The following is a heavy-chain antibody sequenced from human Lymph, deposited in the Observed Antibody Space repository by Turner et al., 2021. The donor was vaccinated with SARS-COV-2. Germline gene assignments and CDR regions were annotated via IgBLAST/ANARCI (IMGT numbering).Heavy chain of an antibody. Sequence: QVQLVESGGGVVQPGRSLRLSCSPSGFTFSTYAIYWVRQAPGKGLEWVAVISYDGSNKYYADSVKGRFTISRDNSKNTLYLQMNSLRAEDTAVYYCARYASGGYFYYGMDVWGQGTTVTVSS. CDR3: ARYASGGYFYYGMDV. CDR2: ISYDGSNK. J-gene: IGHJ6*02. CDR1: GFTFSTYA. V-gene: IGHV3-30*04. D-gene: IGHD3-10*01.